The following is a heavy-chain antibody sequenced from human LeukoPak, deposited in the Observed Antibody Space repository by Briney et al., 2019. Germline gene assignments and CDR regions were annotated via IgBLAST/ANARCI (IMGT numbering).Heavy chain of an antibody. D-gene: IGHD6-6*01. V-gene: IGHV4-31*02. CDR2: IYYSGST. CDR3: ARGSRLWFDP. J-gene: IGHJ5*02. CDR1: GGSISSGGYY. Sequence: SQTLSLTCTVSGGSISSGGYYWSWIRQHPGKGLEWIGYIYYSGSTYYNPSLKSRVTISVDTSKNQFSLKLSSVTAADTVVYYCARGSRLWFDPWGQGTLVTVSS.